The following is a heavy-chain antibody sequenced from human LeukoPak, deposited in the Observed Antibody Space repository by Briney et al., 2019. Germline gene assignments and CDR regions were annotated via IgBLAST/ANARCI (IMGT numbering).Heavy chain of an antibody. Sequence: ASVKVSCKASGYAFTDYYMHWVRQAPGQGGEWMGWINPNGGGTNYAQKFQGRVTMTRDTSISTAYMELSRLRSDDTAVYYCASLYGDYVSSDYCGQGTLVSVSS. CDR3: ASLYGDYVSSDY. CDR1: GYAFTDYY. CDR2: INPNGGGT. D-gene: IGHD4-17*01. J-gene: IGHJ4*02. V-gene: IGHV1-2*02.